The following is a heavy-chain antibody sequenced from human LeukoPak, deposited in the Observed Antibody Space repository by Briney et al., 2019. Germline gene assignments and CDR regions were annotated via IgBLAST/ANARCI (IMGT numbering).Heavy chain of an antibody. J-gene: IGHJ4*02. CDR3: ARSLNYDILTGYYSFYFDY. CDR2: IYYSGST. V-gene: IGHV4-59*08. D-gene: IGHD3-9*01. CDR1: GGSISSYY. Sequence: PSETLSLTCTVSGGSISSYYWSWIRQPPGKGLEWIGYIYYSGSTNYNPSLKSRVTISVDTSKNQFSLKLSSVTAADTAVYYCARSLNYDILTGYYSFYFDYWGQGTLVTVSS.